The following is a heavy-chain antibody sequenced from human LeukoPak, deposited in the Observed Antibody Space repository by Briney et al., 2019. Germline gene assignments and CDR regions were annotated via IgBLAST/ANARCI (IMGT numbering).Heavy chain of an antibody. CDR2: IIPILGIA. CDR1: GGTFSSYA. J-gene: IGHJ4*02. V-gene: IGHV1-69*04. D-gene: IGHD4-17*01. CDR3: ARDYGDYVLVY. Sequence: ASVKVSCKASGGTFSSYAISWVRQAPGQGLEWMGRIIPILGIANYAQKFQGRVTITADKSTSTAYMELSSLRSKDTAVYYCARDYGDYVLVYWGQGTLVTVSS.